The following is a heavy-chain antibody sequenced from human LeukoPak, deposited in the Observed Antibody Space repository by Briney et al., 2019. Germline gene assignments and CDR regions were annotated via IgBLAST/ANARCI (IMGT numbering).Heavy chain of an antibody. Sequence: GGSLRLSCAASGFTFSNHAMHWVRQAPGKGLEYVSAISRDGDSTYYANSVKGRFTISRDNSKNTLSLQMGSLSVEDMAVYYCARRHERSVFFVDVWGRGTTVTVSS. CDR1: GFTFSNHA. CDR3: ARRHERSVFFVDV. V-gene: IGHV3-64*01. J-gene: IGHJ6*04. CDR2: ISRDGDST. D-gene: IGHD2/OR15-2a*01.